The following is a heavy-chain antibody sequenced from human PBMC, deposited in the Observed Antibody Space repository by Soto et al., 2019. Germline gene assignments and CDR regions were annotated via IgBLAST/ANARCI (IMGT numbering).Heavy chain of an antibody. V-gene: IGHV3-43*01. CDR2: ISWNGDRT. CDR3: AKDFGRGQLLGFDS. CDR1: GFSIDDYS. J-gene: IGHJ4*02. Sequence: GGSLRLSCAASGFSIDDYSMHWVRQAPGKGLEWVSLISWNGDRTYYGDSVKGRFTISRDSSNNSLYLQMNSLRIEDSALYYCAKDFGRGQLLGFDSWGQGTLVTVSS. D-gene: IGHD1-26*01.